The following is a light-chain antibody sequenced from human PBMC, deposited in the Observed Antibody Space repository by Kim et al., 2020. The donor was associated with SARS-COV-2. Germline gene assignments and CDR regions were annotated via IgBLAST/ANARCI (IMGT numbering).Light chain of an antibody. CDR3: QAWDSSPV. CDR2: QDS. J-gene: IGLJ3*02. CDR1: KLGDKY. Sequence: SYELTQPPSVSVSPGQTACITCSGDKLGDKYACWYQQKPGQSPVLVIYQDSKRPSGIPERFSGSNSGNTATLTISGTQAMDEADYYCQAWDSSPVFGGGTQLTVL. V-gene: IGLV3-1*01.